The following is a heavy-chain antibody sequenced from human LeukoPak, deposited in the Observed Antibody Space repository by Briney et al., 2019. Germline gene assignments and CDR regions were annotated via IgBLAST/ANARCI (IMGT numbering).Heavy chain of an antibody. CDR2: IYYSGST. CDR3: ARGWGYYYDSSGYWSY. D-gene: IGHD3-22*01. Sequence: PSETLSLTCTVSGGSISSSSYYWGWIRQPPGKGLEWIGSIYYSGSTYYNPSLKSRVTISVDTSKNQFSLKLSSVTAADTAAYYCARGWGYYYDSSGYWSYWGQGTLVTVSS. J-gene: IGHJ4*02. V-gene: IGHV4-39*07. CDR1: GGSISSSSYY.